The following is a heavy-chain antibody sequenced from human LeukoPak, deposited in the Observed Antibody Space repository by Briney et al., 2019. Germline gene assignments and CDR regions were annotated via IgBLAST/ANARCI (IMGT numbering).Heavy chain of an antibody. J-gene: IGHJ6*02. CDR3: ARVGLCSSGTCTAGLDV. CDR1: GFTVSANY. Sequence: PGGSLRLSCAASGFTVSANYMTWVRQAPGKGLEWVSLIYSGGITYYADSVKGRFTISRDNSMNTVYLRMNSLRAEDTALYYRARVGLCSSGTCTAGLDVWGQGTTVTVSS. V-gene: IGHV3-66*01. D-gene: IGHD3-10*02. CDR2: IYSGGIT.